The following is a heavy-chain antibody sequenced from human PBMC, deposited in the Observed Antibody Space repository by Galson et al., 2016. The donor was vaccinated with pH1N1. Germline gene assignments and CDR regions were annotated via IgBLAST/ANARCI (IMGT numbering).Heavy chain of an antibody. CDR1: GGSMTSGHYY. CDR3: ARDHCSGGSCYSGFDP. J-gene: IGHJ5*02. Sequence: TLSLTCTVSGGSMTSGHYYWSWIRQLPDKGLEWIGYIYSGGKTYSNPSLKSRLTLSVDTSKNQFSLKLNSVTAADTAVYYWARDHCSGGSCYSGFDPWGQGILVTVSS. D-gene: IGHD2-15*01. V-gene: IGHV4-31*03. CDR2: IYSGGKT.